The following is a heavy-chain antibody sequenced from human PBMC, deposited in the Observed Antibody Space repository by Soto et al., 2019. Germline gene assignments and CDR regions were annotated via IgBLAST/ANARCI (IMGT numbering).Heavy chain of an antibody. D-gene: IGHD4-4*01. CDR1: GFTFDKVW. J-gene: IGHJ4*02. Sequence: EVQLVESGGGLVKPGGSLRLSCAVSGFTFDKVWMNWVRQAPGKGLEWVGRIKSKTDGGTTDYAAHVKGRFTISRDDSKHMLYLQMNSLTTEDPGLYFSPTGRDSLPYWGQRPLVTVSS. CDR3: PTGRDSLPY. V-gene: IGHV3-15*07. CDR2: IKSKTDGGTT.